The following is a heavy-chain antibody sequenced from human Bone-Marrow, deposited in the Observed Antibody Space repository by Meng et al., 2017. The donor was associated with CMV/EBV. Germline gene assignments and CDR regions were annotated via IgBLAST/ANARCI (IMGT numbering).Heavy chain of an antibody. CDR2: ILYRGTT. D-gene: IGHD3-3*01. CDR3: ARWGRFTHFWSGRPQDVYYADN. V-gene: IGHV4-59*02. J-gene: IGHJ4*02. CDR1: NDCVTSTS. Sequence: SETLSITCTDPNDCVTSTSWSLIRQPRGKGLEWIGNILYRGTTNYNPSLRGRVTISVDTSKNQISLRLTSVTAADTAVYYCARWGRFTHFWSGRPQDVYYADNWGPGTLVTVSS.